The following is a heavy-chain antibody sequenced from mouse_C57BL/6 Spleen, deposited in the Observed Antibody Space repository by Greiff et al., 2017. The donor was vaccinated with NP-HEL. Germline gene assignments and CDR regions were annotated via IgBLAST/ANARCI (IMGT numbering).Heavy chain of an antibody. CDR3: ARDLYYGYDGDMDY. J-gene: IGHJ4*01. Sequence: EVQLQESGPGLVKPSQSLSLTCSVTGYSITSGYYWNWIRQFPGNKLEWMGYISYDGSNNYNPSLKNRISITRDTSKNQFFLKLNSVTTEDTATYYCARDLYYGYDGDMDYWGQGTSVTVSS. CDR1: GYSITSGYY. CDR2: ISYDGSN. D-gene: IGHD2-2*01. V-gene: IGHV3-6*01.